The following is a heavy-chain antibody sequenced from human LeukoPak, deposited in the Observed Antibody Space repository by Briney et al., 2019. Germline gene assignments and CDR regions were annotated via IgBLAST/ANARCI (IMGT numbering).Heavy chain of an antibody. Sequence: GGSLRLSCAASGFTFSSYAMSWVRRAPGKGLEWVSAISGSGGSTYYADSVKGRFTISRDNSKNTLYLQMNSLRAEDTAVYYCAKDLRFGDSFDYWGQGTLVTVSS. J-gene: IGHJ4*02. CDR2: ISGSGGST. V-gene: IGHV3-23*01. D-gene: IGHD3-10*01. CDR3: AKDLRFGDSFDY. CDR1: GFTFSSYA.